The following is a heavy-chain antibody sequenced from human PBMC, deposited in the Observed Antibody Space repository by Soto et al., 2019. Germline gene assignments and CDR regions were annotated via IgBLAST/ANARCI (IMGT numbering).Heavy chain of an antibody. CDR1: GGPISSGDYS. J-gene: IGHJ4*02. V-gene: IGHV4-30-4*01. D-gene: IGHD2-21*02. Sequence: SETLSLTCSVSGGPISSGDYSWSWIRQPPGKGLEWIRYIYYSGSTYYNPSLKSRVTISVDTSKNNLSLKLSSVTAAVTAAYYCAESGLPNYFDDWGQGTLVTVSS. CDR2: IYYSGST. CDR3: AESGLPNYFDD.